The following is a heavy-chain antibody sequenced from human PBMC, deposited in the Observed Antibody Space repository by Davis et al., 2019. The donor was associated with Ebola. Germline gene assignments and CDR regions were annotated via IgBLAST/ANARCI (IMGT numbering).Heavy chain of an antibody. Sequence: GGSLRLSCAVSGFIVSSNFMSWVRQAPGKGLEWVAVIYSGGSTYYADSVKGRFTISRDNSKNTLYLQMNSLRAEDTAVYYCARISEGWQLLEAEGFDPWGQGTLVTVSS. V-gene: IGHV3-66*02. CDR3: ARISEGWQLLEAEGFDP. CDR2: IYSGGST. D-gene: IGHD2-15*01. CDR1: GFIVSSNF. J-gene: IGHJ5*02.